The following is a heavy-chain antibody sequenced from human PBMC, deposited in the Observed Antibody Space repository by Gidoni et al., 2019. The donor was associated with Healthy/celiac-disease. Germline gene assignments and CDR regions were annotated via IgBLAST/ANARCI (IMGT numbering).Heavy chain of an antibody. CDR1: GFTFSNAG. J-gene: IGHJ4*02. CDR2: SKSKTDGGTT. Sequence: EVQLVESGGGLVKPGGSLRLSCSDSGFTFSNAGMSWVRQAPGKGLEWVGRSKSKTDGGTTDYAAPVKGRFTISRDDSKNTLYLQMNSLKTEDTAVYYCTTDRELANTYYFDYWGQGTLVTVSS. V-gene: IGHV3-15*01. D-gene: IGHD3-10*01. CDR3: TTDRELANTYYFDY.